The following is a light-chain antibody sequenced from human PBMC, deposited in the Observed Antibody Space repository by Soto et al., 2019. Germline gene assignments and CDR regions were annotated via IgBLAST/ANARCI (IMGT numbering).Light chain of an antibody. V-gene: IGKV3-11*01. CDR1: QSVRTS. J-gene: IGKJ1*01. CDR2: DAS. Sequence: EIVLTQSPGTLSLSPGERATLSCRASQSVRTSLAWYQQKPGQAPRLLIHDASTRATGIPARFSGGGSGTDFNLTISSLEPEDSAVYYCQDRSNWPLGTFGQGTKVDIK. CDR3: QDRSNWPLGT.